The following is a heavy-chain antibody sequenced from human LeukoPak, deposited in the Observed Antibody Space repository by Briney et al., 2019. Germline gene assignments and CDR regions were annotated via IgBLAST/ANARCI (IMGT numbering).Heavy chain of an antibody. CDR1: GFTFSIYE. V-gene: IGHV3-48*03. D-gene: IGHD6-19*01. Sequence: GGSLRLSCADSGFTFSIYEMNWVRQAPGKGLEWVSSSSGSTIYYANSVKGRFTISRDNAKNSLYLQMNSLRAEDTAIYYCAREDSSGLDYWGQGTLVTVSS. J-gene: IGHJ4*02. CDR3: AREDSSGLDY. CDR2: SSSGSTI.